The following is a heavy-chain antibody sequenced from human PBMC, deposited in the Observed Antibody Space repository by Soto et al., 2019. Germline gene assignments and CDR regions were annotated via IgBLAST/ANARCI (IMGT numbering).Heavy chain of an antibody. V-gene: IGHV1-3*01. CDR2: INAGNGNT. D-gene: IGHD6-13*01. J-gene: IGHJ3*02. CDR3: ARDLPMIAAAGPDAFDI. Sequence: GSSVKVSCKASGYTFTSYAMHWVRQAPGQRREWMGWINAGNGNTKYTQKFKGRVTNTRNTSASTAYMELSSLRSEDTAVHYCARDLPMIAAAGPDAFDIWGQGTMVTVSS. CDR1: GYTFTSYA.